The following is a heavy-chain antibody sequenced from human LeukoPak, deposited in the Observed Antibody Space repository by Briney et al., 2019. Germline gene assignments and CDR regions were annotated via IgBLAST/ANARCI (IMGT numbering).Heavy chain of an antibody. J-gene: IGHJ4*02. CDR3: ARGLQNWPYYFDY. D-gene: IGHD1-1*01. Sequence: PGGSLRLSCAASGFTFSSYSMNWVRQAPGKGLEWVSSISSSSSYIYYADSVKGRFTISRDNAKNSLYLQMNSLRAEDTAVYYCARGLQNWPYYFDYWGQGTLVTVSS. CDR2: ISSSSSYI. V-gene: IGHV3-21*01. CDR1: GFTFSSYS.